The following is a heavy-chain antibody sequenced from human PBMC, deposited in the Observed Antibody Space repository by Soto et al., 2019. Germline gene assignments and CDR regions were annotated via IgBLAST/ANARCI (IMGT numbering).Heavy chain of an antibody. Sequence: GGSLRLSCAASGFTFDDYAMHWVRQAPGKGLEWVSGISWNSGSIGYADSVKGRFTISRDNAKNSLYLQMNSLRAEDTALYYCAKDYTIAVAGWGAFDIWGQGTMVTVSS. V-gene: IGHV3-9*01. CDR2: ISWNSGSI. CDR1: GFTFDDYA. J-gene: IGHJ3*02. D-gene: IGHD6-19*01. CDR3: AKDYTIAVAGWGAFDI.